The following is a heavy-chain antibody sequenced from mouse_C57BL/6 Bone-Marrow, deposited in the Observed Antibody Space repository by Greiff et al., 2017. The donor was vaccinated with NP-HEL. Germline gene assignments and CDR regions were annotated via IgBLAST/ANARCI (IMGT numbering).Heavy chain of an antibody. Sequence: VQLQQSGPELVKPGASVKISYKASGYSFTGYYMHWVKQSHGNILDWIGYIYPYNGVSSYNQKFKGKATLTVDKSSSTAYMELRSLTSEDSAVYYCAPITTVVAPYAMDYWGQGTSVTVSS. J-gene: IGHJ4*01. CDR3: APITTVVAPYAMDY. CDR2: IYPYNGVS. D-gene: IGHD1-1*01. CDR1: GYSFTGYY. V-gene: IGHV1-31*01.